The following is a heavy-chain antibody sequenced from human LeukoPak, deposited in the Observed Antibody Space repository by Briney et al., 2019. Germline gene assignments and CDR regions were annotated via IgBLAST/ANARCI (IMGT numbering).Heavy chain of an antibody. V-gene: IGHV3-53*01. CDR1: GFTVNNNY. D-gene: IGHD2-2*01. Sequence: GGSLRLSCAVSGFTVNNNYVNWVRQAPGRGRDGSPAIYSTGSTYYADSVKGRFTISRDNSKNTLFLQMNNLRAEDTAVYYCAICSTIYYNYGMDVWGQGTTVTVSS. CDR3: AICSTIYYNYGMDV. J-gene: IGHJ6*02. CDR2: IYSTGST.